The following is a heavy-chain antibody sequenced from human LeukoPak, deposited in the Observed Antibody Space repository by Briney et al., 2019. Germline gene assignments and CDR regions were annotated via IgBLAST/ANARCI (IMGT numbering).Heavy chain of an antibody. CDR3: ARTGGIFSRPPYYYAPMTV. D-gene: IGHD2-8*02. CDR1: GYTFTIYD. J-gene: IGHJ6*03. CDR2: MNPNSGNT. V-gene: IGHV1-8*01. Sequence: ASVTVSFTASGYTFTIYDINWVRQAPGQGMEWMGWMNPNSGNTGYSQKFQGRGTMTRNTSISTAYMEVSSLRSEDTAVYYCARTGGIFSRPPYYYAPMTVWGKGPTV.